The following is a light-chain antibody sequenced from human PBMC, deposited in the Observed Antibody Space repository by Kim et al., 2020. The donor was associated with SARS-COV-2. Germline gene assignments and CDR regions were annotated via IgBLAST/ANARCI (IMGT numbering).Light chain of an antibody. CDR3: QQYYNSLRT. J-gene: IGKJ4*01. CDR2: GTS. Sequence: EIVLTQSPGTLSLSPGERATLSCRASQSVSSSYLAWYQQKPGQAPRLLMYGTSSRATGVPDRFSGSGSGTVFTLTISRLEPEDFAVYYCQQYYNSLRTFGGGTKVDIK. V-gene: IGKV3-20*01. CDR1: QSVSSSY.